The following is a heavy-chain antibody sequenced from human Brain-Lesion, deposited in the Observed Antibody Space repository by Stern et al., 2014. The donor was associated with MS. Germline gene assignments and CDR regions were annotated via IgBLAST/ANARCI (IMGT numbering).Heavy chain of an antibody. J-gene: IGHJ4*02. CDR3: ARETGGYTYGDTDFFDF. CDR1: GGSISSGSYY. D-gene: IGHD5-18*01. V-gene: IGHV4-61*02. CDR2: MYSSGST. Sequence: QVQLLESGPGLVKPSQTLSLTCTVSGGSISSGSYYWNWIRQPAGKGLEWIGRMYSSGSTNSTPPLKSRFPISGATSKNQSSLKVFFVTAADTAVYYCARETGGYTYGDTDFFDFWGQGALVTVSS.